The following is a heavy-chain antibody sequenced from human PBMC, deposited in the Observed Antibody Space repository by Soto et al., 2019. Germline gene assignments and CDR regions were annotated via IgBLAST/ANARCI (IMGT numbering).Heavy chain of an antibody. D-gene: IGHD6-19*01. Sequence: EVQLLESGGGLVQPGGSLRLSCAASGFTFSSYAMSWVRQAPGKGLEWVSAISGSGGSTYYADSVKGRFTISRDNSKNARELQMNSLRAEDTAVYYCAKYPSSSGCQYYFDYWGQGTLVTVSS. V-gene: IGHV3-23*01. CDR1: GFTFSSYA. CDR2: ISGSGGST. CDR3: AKYPSSSGCQYYFDY. J-gene: IGHJ4*02.